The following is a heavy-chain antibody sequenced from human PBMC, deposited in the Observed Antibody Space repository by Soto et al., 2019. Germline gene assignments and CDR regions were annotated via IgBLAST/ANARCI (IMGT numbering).Heavy chain of an antibody. CDR3: ARGGGMYSSSWYWFDP. D-gene: IGHD6-13*01. Sequence: QVQLQQWGAGLLKPSETLSLTCAVYGGSFSGYYWSWIRQPPGKELEWIGEGHHSGSTNYSPPLRSRVSISVDTSKNQFSLKLTSVTAADTAVYYCARGGGMYSSSWYWFDPWGQGTLVTVSS. CDR1: GGSFSGYY. V-gene: IGHV4-34*01. J-gene: IGHJ5*02. CDR2: GHHSGST.